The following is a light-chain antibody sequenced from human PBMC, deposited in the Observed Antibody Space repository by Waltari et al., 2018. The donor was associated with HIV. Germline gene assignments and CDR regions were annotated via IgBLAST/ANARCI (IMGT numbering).Light chain of an antibody. V-gene: IGLV2-23*02. CDR2: DVT. CDR3: CTYTGATTVI. Sequence: QSALTQPASVSGSPGLSITISCPGTYSDVGSYNLVSWYQHHPDLTPKLILYDVTKRPSGVSDRVSGSKSGSTATLTISGRQAENEDSYYCCTYTGATTVIFGGETKLTV. J-gene: IGLJ2*01. CDR1: YSDVGSYNL.